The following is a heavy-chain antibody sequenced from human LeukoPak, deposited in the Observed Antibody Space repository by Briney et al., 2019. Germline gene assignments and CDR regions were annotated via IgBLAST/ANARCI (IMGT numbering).Heavy chain of an antibody. Sequence: GGSLRLSCAASEFTFSSYGMHWVRQAPGKGLEWVAVISYDGSNKYYADSVKGRFTISRDNSKNTLYLQMNSLRAEDTAVYYCATSASRHCSSTSCYYYGMDVWGQGTTVTVSS. J-gene: IGHJ6*02. CDR3: ATSASRHCSSTSCYYYGMDV. CDR1: EFTFSSYG. V-gene: IGHV3-30*03. CDR2: ISYDGSNK. D-gene: IGHD2-2*01.